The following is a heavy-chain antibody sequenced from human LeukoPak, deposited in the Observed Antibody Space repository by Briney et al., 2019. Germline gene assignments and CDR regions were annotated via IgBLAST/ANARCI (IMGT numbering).Heavy chain of an antibody. CDR3: ARGYYETAFDY. D-gene: IGHD3-3*01. J-gene: IGHJ4*02. Sequence: SETLSLTCTVSGGSISSYYWSWIRQPAGKGLGWIGRIYTSGSTNYNPSLKSRVTMSVDTSKNQFSLKLSSVTAADTAVYYCARGYYETAFDYWGQGTLVTVSS. CDR2: IYTSGST. CDR1: GGSISSYY. V-gene: IGHV4-4*07.